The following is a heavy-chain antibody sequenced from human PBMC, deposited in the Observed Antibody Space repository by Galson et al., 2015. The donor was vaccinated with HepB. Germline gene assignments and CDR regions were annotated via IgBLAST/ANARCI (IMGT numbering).Heavy chain of an antibody. J-gene: IGHJ4*02. V-gene: IGHV3-23*01. D-gene: IGHD4-23*01. CDR1: GF. Sequence: SLRLSCAASGFMSWVRQAPGKGLEWVSTISGSGGSTYYADSVKGRFTISRDNSKNTLYLQMNSLRAEDTAVYYCVKGGGNSPLDYWGQGTLVSVSS. CDR2: ISGSGGST. CDR3: VKGGGNSPLDY.